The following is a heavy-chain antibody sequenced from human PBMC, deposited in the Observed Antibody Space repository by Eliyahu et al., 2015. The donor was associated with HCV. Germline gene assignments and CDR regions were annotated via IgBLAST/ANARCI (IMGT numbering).Heavy chain of an antibody. CDR3: AAWAIPAARFDRYFDL. J-gene: IGHJ2*01. Sequence: EVHLVESGGDLVQPGGSLRLSXAASGFSFSNYAMSWVRQAPGKGLEWVSAITGSGASTKNADSVKGRFTISRDNSKNTLYLQMNSLRAEDTALYYCAAWAIPAARFDRYFDLWGRGTLVTVSS. CDR1: GFSFSNYA. CDR2: ITGSGAST. D-gene: IGHD2-2*01. V-gene: IGHV3-23*04.